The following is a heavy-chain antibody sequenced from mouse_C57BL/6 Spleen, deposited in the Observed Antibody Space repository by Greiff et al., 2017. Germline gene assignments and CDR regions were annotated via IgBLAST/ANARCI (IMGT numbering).Heavy chain of an antibody. Sequence: EVKLVESGGGLVKPGGSLKLSCAASGFTFSDYGMHWVRQAPEKGLEWVAYISSGSSTIYYADTVKGRFTISRDNAKNTLFLQMTSLRSEDTAMYYCARREFITGTWDYWGQGTTLTVSS. J-gene: IGHJ2*01. CDR3: ARREFITGTWDY. CDR1: GFTFSDYG. V-gene: IGHV5-17*01. D-gene: IGHD4-1*01. CDR2: ISSGSSTI.